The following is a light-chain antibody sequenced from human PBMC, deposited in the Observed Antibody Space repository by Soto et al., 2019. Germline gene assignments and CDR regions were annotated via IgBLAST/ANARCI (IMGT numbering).Light chain of an antibody. V-gene: IGKV3-20*01. J-gene: IGKJ1*01. CDR2: GAS. CDR3: QQYGSSPRT. CDR1: QSVSTSE. Sequence: EIVLTQSPGTLSLSPGERATLSCRASQSVSTSELAWYQQKPGQAPRLLIFGASSRATAIPDRFRGSGSGTDFTLTISRLEPEDFAVYYCQQYGSSPRTFGQGTKVEIK.